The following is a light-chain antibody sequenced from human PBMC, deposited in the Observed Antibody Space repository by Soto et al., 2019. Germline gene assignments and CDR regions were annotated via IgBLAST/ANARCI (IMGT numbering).Light chain of an antibody. CDR1: QSISSY. J-gene: IGKJ4*01. CDR3: QQTSSTPT. CDR2: AAS. V-gene: IGKV1-39*01. Sequence: DIQMTQSPSSLSASVVVRVTITSRASQSISSYLNWYQQKPGKAPKLLIYAASSLQTGVSSRFSGSGSGTDFTLTISNLQPEDFATYYCQQTSSTPTFGGGTRWIS.